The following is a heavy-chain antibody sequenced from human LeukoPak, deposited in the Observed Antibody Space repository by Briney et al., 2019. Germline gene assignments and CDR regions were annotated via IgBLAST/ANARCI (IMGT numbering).Heavy chain of an antibody. J-gene: IGHJ3*02. CDR1: GFTFSSYS. Sequence: GGFLRLSCAAFGFTFSSYSMNWVRQAPGKGLEWVSSISSSSSYIYYADSVKGRFTISRDSAKSSLYLQMNSLRAEDTAVYYCAIMTTVTTSGAFDIWGQGTMVTVSS. CDR3: AIMTTVTTSGAFDI. V-gene: IGHV3-21*01. D-gene: IGHD4-17*01. CDR2: ISSSSSYI.